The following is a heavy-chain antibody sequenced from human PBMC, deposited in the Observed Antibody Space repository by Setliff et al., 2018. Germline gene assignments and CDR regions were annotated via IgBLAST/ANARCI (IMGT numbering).Heavy chain of an antibody. CDR3: ARSPPNRGVGQGHHMDV. D-gene: IGHD1-26*01. CDR1: GYAFGSSG. V-gene: IGHV1-18*01. CDR2: ISAYNGYI. Sequence: ASVKVSCKASGYAFGSSGISWVRQAPGQGLEWMGWISAYNGYIVYAQKFQGRVTMTIDTSTRTAYVEVRSLRSDDTAVYYCARSPPNRGVGQGHHMDVWGKGTTVTVSS. J-gene: IGHJ6*03.